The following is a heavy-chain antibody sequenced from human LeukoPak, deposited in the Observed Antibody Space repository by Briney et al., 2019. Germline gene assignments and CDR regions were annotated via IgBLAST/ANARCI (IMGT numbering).Heavy chain of an antibody. CDR3: ASRSYYDSNGYYGY. Sequence: ASVKVSCKASGYTFTSYGISWVRQAPGQGLEWMGWISAYNGNTNYAQKLQGRVTMTTDTSTSTAYMELRSLRSDDTAVYYCASRSYYDSNGYYGYWGQGTLETVSS. CDR1: GYTFTSYG. D-gene: IGHD3-22*01. CDR2: ISAYNGNT. J-gene: IGHJ4*02. V-gene: IGHV1-18*01.